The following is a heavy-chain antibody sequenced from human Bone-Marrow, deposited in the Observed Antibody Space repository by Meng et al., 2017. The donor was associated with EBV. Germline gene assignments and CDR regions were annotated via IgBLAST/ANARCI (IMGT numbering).Heavy chain of an antibody. J-gene: IGHJ4*02. CDR3: AAGDNAESSGYYQFDN. Sequence: QPRQQVSGSGLVKRSQTLSLTCAVSGGSNRRGYSGSWIRQPPGKGLEWIGYIYHSGNTYYNPSLKCRVTISVDKAKNQFSQKLSSMTSADTAVYYCAAGDNAESSGYYQFDNWGQGTLVTVSS. V-gene: IGHV4-30-2*01. D-gene: IGHD3-22*01. CDR2: IYHSGNT. CDR1: GGSNRRGYS.